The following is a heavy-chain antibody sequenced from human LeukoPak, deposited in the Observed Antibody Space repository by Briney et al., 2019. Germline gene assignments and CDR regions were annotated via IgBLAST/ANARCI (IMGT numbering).Heavy chain of an antibody. CDR1: GFTFSSYA. CDR3: TTDRWSSSWYGDEYSQY. D-gene: IGHD6-13*01. V-gene: IGHV3-15*01. Sequence: GGSLRLSCAASGFTFSSYAMSWVRQAPGKGLERVGRIKTEIDGGTTDYAAPVNGRFIISRDDSRNRLHLQMNSLQSEDTAVYYCTTDRWSSSWYGDEYSQYWGQGTLVTVSS. CDR2: IKTEIDGGTT. J-gene: IGHJ1*01.